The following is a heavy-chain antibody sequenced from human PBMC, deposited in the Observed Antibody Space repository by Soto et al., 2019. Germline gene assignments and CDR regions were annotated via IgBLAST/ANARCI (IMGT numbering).Heavy chain of an antibody. CDR1: GGSISSYY. J-gene: IGHJ4*02. CDR3: ARLYGRAFDY. Sequence: QVQLQESGPGLVKPSETLSLTCTVSGGSISSYYWSWIRQPPGKGLEWIGYIYYSGSTNYNPSLKSRVTIAVETSKNQFSLKMSSVTGADTAVYYRARLYGRAFDYWGQGTLVTLSS. D-gene: IGHD2-15*01. V-gene: IGHV4-59*01. CDR2: IYYSGST.